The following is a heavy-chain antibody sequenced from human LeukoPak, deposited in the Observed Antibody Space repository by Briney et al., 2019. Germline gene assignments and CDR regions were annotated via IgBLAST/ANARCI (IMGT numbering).Heavy chain of an antibody. CDR3: ARSIAAAGTGFDY. CDR1: GYTLTELS. V-gene: IGHV1-8*03. J-gene: IGHJ4*02. Sequence: ASVKVSCKVSGYTLTELSRHWVRQATGQGLEWMGWMNHNSGNTGYAQKFQGRVTITRNTSISTAYMELSSLRSEDTAVYYCARSIAAAGTGFDYWGQGTLVTVSS. CDR2: MNHNSGNT. D-gene: IGHD6-13*01.